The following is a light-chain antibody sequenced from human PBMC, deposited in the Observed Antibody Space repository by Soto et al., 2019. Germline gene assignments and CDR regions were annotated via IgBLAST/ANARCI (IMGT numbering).Light chain of an antibody. Sequence: ELVLTQSPGTLSLSPGERATLSCRASQSVSSSYLAWYQQKPGQAPRLLIYGASNRATGIPDRFSGSGSATDFTRTISRLEPEDFAVYFCQQYGRSPPFTFGQVTKVAIK. V-gene: IGKV3-20*01. CDR2: GAS. CDR1: QSVSSSY. J-gene: IGKJ2*01. CDR3: QQYGRSPPFT.